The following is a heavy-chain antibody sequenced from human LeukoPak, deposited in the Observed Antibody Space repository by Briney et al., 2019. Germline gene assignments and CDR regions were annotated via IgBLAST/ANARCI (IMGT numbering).Heavy chain of an antibody. CDR2: FYISGST. D-gene: IGHD4-11*01. CDR3: ARDFLLQSEGLFDY. J-gene: IGHJ4*02. CDR1: GGSISSYY. V-gene: IGHV4-4*07. Sequence: PSETLSLTCTVSGGSISSYYWSWIRQPAGKGLEWIGRFYISGSTNYNPSLKSRVTMSVDTSKNQSSLRLNSVTAADTAVYYCARDFLLQSEGLFDYWGQGTLVTVSS.